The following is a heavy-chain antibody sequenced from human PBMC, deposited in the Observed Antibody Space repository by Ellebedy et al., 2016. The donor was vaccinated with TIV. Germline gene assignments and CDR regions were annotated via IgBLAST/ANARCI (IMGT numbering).Heavy chain of an antibody. J-gene: IGHJ2*01. CDR2: INHSGST. V-gene: IGHV4-34*01. CDR3: ARGEGIYWYFDL. Sequence: SETLSLXXAVYGGSFSGYYWSWIRQPPGKGLEWIGEINHSGSTNYNPSLKSRVTISVDTSKNQFSLKLSSVTAADTAVYYCARGEGIYWYFDLWGRGTLVTVSS. D-gene: IGHD6-13*01. CDR1: GGSFSGYY.